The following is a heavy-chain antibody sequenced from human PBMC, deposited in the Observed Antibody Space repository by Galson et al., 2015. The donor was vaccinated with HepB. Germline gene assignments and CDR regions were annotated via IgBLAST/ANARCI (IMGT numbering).Heavy chain of an antibody. D-gene: IGHD1-26*01. CDR3: TSDGEGSGRFLES. CDR2: ITPIFGAT. J-gene: IGHJ4*02. Sequence: SVKVSCKASGGTFTTRTISWVRQAPGQGLEWMGGITPIFGATKYAQKFQGRVTITAAESTSTAYMELSSLRSDDTAVYYCTSDGEGSGRFLESWGQGTLVTVSS. V-gene: IGHV1-69*13. CDR1: GGTFTTRT.